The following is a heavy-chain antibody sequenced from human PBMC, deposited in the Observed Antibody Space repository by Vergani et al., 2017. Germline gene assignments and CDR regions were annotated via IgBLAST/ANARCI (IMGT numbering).Heavy chain of an antibody. Sequence: EVQLVESGGGLIQPGGSLRLSCAASGFTVSSNYMSWVRQAPGKGLEWVSVIYSGGSTYYADSVKGRFTISRDNSKNTLYLQMNSLRAEDTAVYYCARVRGSGYSGYDGLSRIQPSYFDYWGQGTLVTVSS. V-gene: IGHV3-53*01. CDR1: GFTVSSNY. D-gene: IGHD5-12*01. J-gene: IGHJ4*02. CDR2: IYSGGST. CDR3: ARVRGSGYSGYDGLSRIQPSYFDY.